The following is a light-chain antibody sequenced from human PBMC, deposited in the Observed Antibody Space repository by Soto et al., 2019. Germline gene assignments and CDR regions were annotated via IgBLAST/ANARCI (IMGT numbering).Light chain of an antibody. CDR3: SSYTSSSTYNYV. Sequence: QSALTQPASVSGSPGQSITISCTGTSSDVGGYNYVSWYQHHPGKAPKLMIYDVSNRASGVSNRFSGSKSGNTASLTISGLQAEDEADYYCSSYTSSSTYNYVFGTGTKFTVL. CDR1: SSDVGGYNY. J-gene: IGLJ1*01. V-gene: IGLV2-14*03. CDR2: DVS.